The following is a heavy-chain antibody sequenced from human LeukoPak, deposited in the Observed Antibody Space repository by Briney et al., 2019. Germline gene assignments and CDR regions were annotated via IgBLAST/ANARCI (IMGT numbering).Heavy chain of an antibody. V-gene: IGHV4-59*01. CDR1: GGSISTYY. Sequence: SETLSLTCTLSGGSISTYYWSWIRQPPGKGLEWIGFVYYSGSTNCNPSLKSRVTISVDTSKTQFSLKLSSVTAADTAVYYCARGRRYFDYWGQGTLVTVSS. CDR2: VYYSGST. CDR3: ARGRRYFDY. J-gene: IGHJ4*02.